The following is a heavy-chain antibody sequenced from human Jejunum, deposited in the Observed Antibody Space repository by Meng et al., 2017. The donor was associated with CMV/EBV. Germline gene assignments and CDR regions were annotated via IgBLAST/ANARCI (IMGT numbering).Heavy chain of an antibody. CDR1: GFTFSSPD. V-gene: IGHV3-30*16. Sequence: SGFTFSSPDIYWVRRAPGQGLEWVALLSYAGTEKKYAASVKGRFTIARNNAKYTLSLQMDSLRPEDTGVYYCARESRYNWRVIDVWGQGTAVTVSS. J-gene: IGHJ6*02. CDR2: LSYAGTEK. D-gene: IGHD1-20*01. CDR3: ARESRYNWRVIDV.